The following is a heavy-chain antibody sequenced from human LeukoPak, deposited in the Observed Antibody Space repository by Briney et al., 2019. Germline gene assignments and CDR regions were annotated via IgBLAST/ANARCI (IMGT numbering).Heavy chain of an antibody. Sequence: WRARRLSRAASWFTLRRHSIPWVRPAPGKGGEWGGVILIGGSNKYYADSVKGRFTISRDNSKNTLYLQMNSLRAEDTAVYYCARSRVVYSSSSGRSGYMDVWGKGTTDTVSS. D-gene: IGHD6-6*01. V-gene: IGHV3-30*01. J-gene: IGHJ6*03. CDR1: WFTLRRHS. CDR3: ARSRVVYSSSSGRSGYMDV. CDR2: ILIGGSNK.